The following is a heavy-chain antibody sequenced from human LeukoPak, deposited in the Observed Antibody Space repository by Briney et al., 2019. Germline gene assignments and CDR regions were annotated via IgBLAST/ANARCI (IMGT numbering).Heavy chain of an antibody. Sequence: VASVKVSCKASGGTFSSYAISWVRQAPGQGLEWMGGIIPIFGTANYAQKFQGRVTITADESTSTAYMELSSLRSEDTAVYYCARTYYYDSSGYYWGILDYWGQGTLVTVSS. D-gene: IGHD3-22*01. CDR1: GGTFSSYA. V-gene: IGHV1-69*13. CDR2: IIPIFGTA. J-gene: IGHJ4*02. CDR3: ARTYYYDSSGYYWGILDY.